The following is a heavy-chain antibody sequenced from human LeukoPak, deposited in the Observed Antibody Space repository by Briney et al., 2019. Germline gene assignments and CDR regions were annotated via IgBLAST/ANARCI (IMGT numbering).Heavy chain of an antibody. J-gene: IGHJ6*03. CDR2: INWNGGST. Sequence: GGSLRLSCAASGFTFDDYGMSWVRQAPGKGLEWVSGINWNGGSTGYADSVKGRFTISRDNAKNSLYLQMNSLRAEDTALCYCARVKYSSSWYRINYYYYYMDVWGKGTTVTVSS. V-gene: IGHV3-20*04. CDR1: GFTFDDYG. D-gene: IGHD6-13*01. CDR3: ARVKYSSSWYRINYYYYYMDV.